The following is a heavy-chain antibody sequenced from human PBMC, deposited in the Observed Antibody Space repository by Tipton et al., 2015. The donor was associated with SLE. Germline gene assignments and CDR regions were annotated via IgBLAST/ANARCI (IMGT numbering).Heavy chain of an antibody. CDR3: ARSTDQNWFDP. J-gene: IGHJ5*02. V-gene: IGHV4-59*08. Sequence: TLSLTCSVSGGSISSYYWTWIRQPPGKGMEWIGYIYYSGSTNYNPSLKSRVTISVDTSKNQFSLKLTLVTAADTAVYYCARSTDQNWFDPWGQGTLVTVSS. D-gene: IGHD2-2*01. CDR2: IYYSGST. CDR1: GGSISSYY.